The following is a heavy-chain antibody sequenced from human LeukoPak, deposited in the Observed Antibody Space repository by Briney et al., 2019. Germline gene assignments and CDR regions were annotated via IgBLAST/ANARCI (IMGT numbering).Heavy chain of an antibody. Sequence: ASVKVSCTASGYTFTSYGISWVRQAPGQGLEWMGWISAYNGNTNYAQKLQGRVTMTTDTSTSTAYMELRSLRSDDTAVYYCARDLGVSIAALYYYYGMDVWGQGTTVTVSS. CDR2: ISAYNGNT. CDR1: GYTFTSYG. V-gene: IGHV1-18*01. CDR3: ARDLGVSIAALYYYYGMDV. J-gene: IGHJ6*02. D-gene: IGHD6-25*01.